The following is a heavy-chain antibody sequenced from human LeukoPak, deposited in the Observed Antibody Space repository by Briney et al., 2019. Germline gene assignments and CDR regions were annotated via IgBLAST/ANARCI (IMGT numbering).Heavy chain of an antibody. V-gene: IGHV4-59*01. Sequence: SETLSLTCTVSGGSISSYYWSWIRQPPGKGLEWIGYIYYSGSTNYNPSLKSRVTISVDTSKNQFSLKLSSVTAADTAVYYCARGWGIAVADKYYYYYGMDVWGQGTTDTVSS. CDR1: GGSISSYY. J-gene: IGHJ6*02. CDR3: ARGWGIAVADKYYYYYGMDV. CDR2: IYYSGST. D-gene: IGHD6-19*01.